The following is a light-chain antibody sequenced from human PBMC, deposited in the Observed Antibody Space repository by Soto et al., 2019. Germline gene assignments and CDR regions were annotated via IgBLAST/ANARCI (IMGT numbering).Light chain of an antibody. V-gene: IGKV1-27*01. CDR3: QKYNSAPKT. Sequence: DIQMTQSPPSLSASVGDRVTITCRASQGIRNYLAWYQQKPGKAPQLLIYAASTLQSGVPSRFRGSGSETEFTLTISSLQPEDAATYYCQKYNSAPKTFGQGTKVEIK. J-gene: IGKJ1*01. CDR1: QGIRNY. CDR2: AAS.